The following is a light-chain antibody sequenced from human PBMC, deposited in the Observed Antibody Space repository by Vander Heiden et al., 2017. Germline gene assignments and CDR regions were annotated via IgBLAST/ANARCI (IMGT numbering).Light chain of an antibody. CDR1: ALPKKY. J-gene: IGLJ2*01. V-gene: IGLV3-10*01. Sequence: SYELTQPPSVSVPPGQTARITCSGDALPKKYAYWYQQKSGQAPVLVICEDSKRPSGIPERFSGSSSGTMATLTISGAQVEDEADDYCYSTDSSGNHRVFGGGTKLTVL. CDR3: YSTDSSGNHRV. CDR2: EDS.